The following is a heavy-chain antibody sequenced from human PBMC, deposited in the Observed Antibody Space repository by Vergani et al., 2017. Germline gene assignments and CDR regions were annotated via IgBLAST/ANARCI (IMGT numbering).Heavy chain of an antibody. CDR3: VRDSWRSDLRGVYWFDT. D-gene: IGHD3-10*01. V-gene: IGHV4-61*02. CDR1: GASITSGSFH. J-gene: IGHJ5*02. CDR2: IHASGTK. Sequence: QVHLHEAGPGLVKPSQTLSLTCTVSGASITSGSFHWSWIRQPAGKGLEWIGRIHASGTKNYNPSLRSRVTLSVDTSKNQLSLKMISMTAADTAVYYCVRDSWRSDLRGVYWFDTWGQGTLVSVSS.